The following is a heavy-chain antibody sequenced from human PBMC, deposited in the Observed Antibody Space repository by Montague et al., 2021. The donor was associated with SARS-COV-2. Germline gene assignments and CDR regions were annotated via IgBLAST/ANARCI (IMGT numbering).Heavy chain of an antibody. J-gene: IGHJ6*02. D-gene: IGHD1-20*01. Sequence: SETLSLTCTVSGGSISSSSYYWGWIRQPPGKGLEWIGSIYYSGSTYYNPSLKSRVTISVDTSKNQFSLKLSSVTAADTAVYYCARDQGYNWNYYCYYGMDVWGQGTTVTVPS. V-gene: IGHV4-39*07. CDR2: IYYSGST. CDR1: GGSISSSSYY. CDR3: ARDQGYNWNYYCYYGMDV.